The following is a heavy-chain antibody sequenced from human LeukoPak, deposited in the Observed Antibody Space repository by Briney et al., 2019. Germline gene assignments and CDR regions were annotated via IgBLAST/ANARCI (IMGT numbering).Heavy chain of an antibody. D-gene: IGHD5-18*01. CDR1: GDSVSSNSAT. CDR2: TYYRSKWKN. CDR3: VRGRDTAMGS. J-gene: IGHJ4*02. V-gene: IGHV6-1*01. Sequence: SQTLSLTLAISGDSVSSNSATWNWLRQSPSRGLEWLGRTYYRSKWKNDYAVSVKSRITFNPDTSKSQFSLQLNSVTPEDTAVYYCVRGRDTAMGSWGQGTLVTVSS.